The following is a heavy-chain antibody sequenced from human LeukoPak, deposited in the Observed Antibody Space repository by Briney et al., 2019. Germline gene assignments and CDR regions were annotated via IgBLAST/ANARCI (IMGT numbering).Heavy chain of an antibody. J-gene: IGHJ4*02. Sequence: GGSLRLSCAASGFTFKNYWMTWVRQAPGKGLEWVANIKHDGSEKNYVDSVKGRFTISRDNAKNSLSLQMNSLRAEDTALYYCARVDYTDEGFAYWGQGTPVTVSS. V-gene: IGHV3-7*01. D-gene: IGHD4-11*01. CDR3: ARVDYTDEGFAY. CDR1: GFTFKNYW. CDR2: IKHDGSEK.